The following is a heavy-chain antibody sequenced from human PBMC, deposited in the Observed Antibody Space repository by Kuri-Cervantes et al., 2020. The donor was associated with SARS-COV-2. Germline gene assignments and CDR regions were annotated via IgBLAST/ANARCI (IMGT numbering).Heavy chain of an antibody. CDR2: IKQDGSEK. D-gene: IGHD6-6*01. J-gene: IGHJ4*02. V-gene: IGHV3-7*01. CDR3: ARGDWIAARPIGY. CDR1: GFTFSSYW. Sequence: GGSLRLSCAASGFTFSSYWMSWVRQAPGKGLEWVANIKQDGSEKYYVDSVKGRFTISRDNAKNSLYLQMNSLRAGDTAVYYCARGDWIAARPIGYWGQGTLVTVSS.